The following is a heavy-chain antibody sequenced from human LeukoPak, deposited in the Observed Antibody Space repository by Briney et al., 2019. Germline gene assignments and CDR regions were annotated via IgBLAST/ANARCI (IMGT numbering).Heavy chain of an antibody. V-gene: IGHV6-1*01. D-gene: IGHD6-19*01. CDR2: TYYRSKWYN. CDR1: GDSVSSNSAA. J-gene: IGHJ4*02. CDR3: ARSGSGGWIDY. Sequence: SQTLSLTCAISGDSVSSNSAAWNWMRGSPSRGLEWLGRTYYRSKWYNGYAVFVKSRISVNPDTSKNQFSLQLNSVTPEDTAVYYCARSGSGGWIDYWGQGTLVTVSS.